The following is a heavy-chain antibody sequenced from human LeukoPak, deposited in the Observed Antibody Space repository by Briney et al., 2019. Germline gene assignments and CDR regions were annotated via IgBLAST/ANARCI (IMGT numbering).Heavy chain of an antibody. CDR1: GFTFSSYA. CDR2: ISYDGSNK. V-gene: IGHV3-30-3*01. J-gene: IGHJ4*02. CDR3: ANLGHYGSGSYYHDY. Sequence: PGRSLRLSCAASGFTFSSYAMHWVRQAPGKGLEWVAVISYDGSNKYYADSVKGRFTISRDNSKNTLYLQMNSLRAEDTAVYYCANLGHYGSGSYYHDYWGQGTLVTVSS. D-gene: IGHD3-10*01.